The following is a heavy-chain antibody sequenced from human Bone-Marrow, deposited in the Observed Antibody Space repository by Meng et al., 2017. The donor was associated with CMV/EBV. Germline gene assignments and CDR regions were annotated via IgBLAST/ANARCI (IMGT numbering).Heavy chain of an antibody. CDR2: ISYDGSNK. J-gene: IGHJ6*02. CDR3: ARAPGIAARPDYYYGMDV. V-gene: IGHV3-30*04. CDR1: GFTFSSYA. D-gene: IGHD6-6*01. Sequence: SCAASGFTFSSYAMHWVRQAPGKGLEWVAVISYDGSNKYYADSVKGRFTISRDNSKNTLYLQMNSLRAEDTAVYYCARAPGIAARPDYYYGMDVWGQGTTVTVSS.